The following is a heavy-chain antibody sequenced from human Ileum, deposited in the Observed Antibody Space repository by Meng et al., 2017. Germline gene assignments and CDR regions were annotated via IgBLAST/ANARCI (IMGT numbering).Heavy chain of an antibody. J-gene: IGHJ3*02. CDR3: TRGTGDPAFDI. Sequence: GESLKISCAASGFTFSSYAMNWIRQAPGKGLEWVAYISRGGTTIYYADSVKGRFTISRDSATNSLYLQMNSLRVEDTAVYYCTRGTGDPAFDIWGQGTMVTVSS. CDR2: ISRGGTTI. V-gene: IGHV3-48*03. CDR1: GFTFSSYA. D-gene: IGHD7-27*01.